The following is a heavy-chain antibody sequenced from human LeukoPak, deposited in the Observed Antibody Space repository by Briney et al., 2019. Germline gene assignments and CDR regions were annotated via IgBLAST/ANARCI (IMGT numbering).Heavy chain of an antibody. CDR1: GFTFSSYA. D-gene: IGHD3-9*01. V-gene: IGHV3-23*01. Sequence: GGSLRLSCAASGFTFSSYAMGWVRQAPGKGLEWVSAISGSGGSTYYADSVKGRFTISRDNSKNTLYLQMNSLRAEDTAVYYCAKASLRYFDWLPFDYWGQGTLVTVSS. CDR2: ISGSGGST. CDR3: AKASLRYFDWLPFDY. J-gene: IGHJ4*02.